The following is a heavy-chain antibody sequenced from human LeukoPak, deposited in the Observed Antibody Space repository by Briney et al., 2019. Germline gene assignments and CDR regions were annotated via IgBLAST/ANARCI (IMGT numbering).Heavy chain of an antibody. D-gene: IGHD3-16*01. Sequence: SETLSLTCAVYGGSFSGYYWSWIRQPPGKGLEWIGEINHSGSTNYNPSLKSRVTISVDTSKNQFSLKLSSVTAADTAVYYCARDLTPFGDYYMDVWGKGTTVTISS. CDR1: GGSFSGYY. CDR2: INHSGST. V-gene: IGHV4-34*01. J-gene: IGHJ6*03. CDR3: ARDLTPFGDYYMDV.